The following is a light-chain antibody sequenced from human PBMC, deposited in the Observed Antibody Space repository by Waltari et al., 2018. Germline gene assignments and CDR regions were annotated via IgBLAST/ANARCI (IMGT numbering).Light chain of an antibody. Sequence: EIVLTQSPGTLSLSPGDRATLSCRASQTVRTTYLAWYQQKPGQAPTLLIYGASSRATGIPDRVSGRESGTDFSLTISSLEPEDFAVYYCQQYDSSPLTFGGGTKVEIK. CDR1: QTVRTTY. J-gene: IGKJ4*01. V-gene: IGKV3-20*01. CDR3: QQYDSSPLT. CDR2: GAS.